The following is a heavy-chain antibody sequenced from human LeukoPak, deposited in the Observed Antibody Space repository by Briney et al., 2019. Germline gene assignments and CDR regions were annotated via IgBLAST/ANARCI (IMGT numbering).Heavy chain of an antibody. CDR2: IYYSGST. CDR3: ARGYRILLWSPYYFDY. Sequence: SETLSLTCTVSGGSISSGGYYWSWIRQHPGKGLEWIGYIYYSGSTYYNPSLKSRVTISVDTSKNQFSLKLSSVTAADTAVYYCARGYRILLWSPYYFDYWGQGTLVTVSS. CDR1: GGSISSGGYY. V-gene: IGHV4-31*03. J-gene: IGHJ4*02. D-gene: IGHD2-2*01.